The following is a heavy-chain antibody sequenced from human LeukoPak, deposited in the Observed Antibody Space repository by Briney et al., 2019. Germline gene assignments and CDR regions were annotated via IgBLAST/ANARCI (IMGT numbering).Heavy chain of an antibody. V-gene: IGHV3-48*03. CDR1: EFTFRSYV. D-gene: IGHD5-12*01. CDR3: ARRLVGYYAMDV. J-gene: IGHJ6*02. Sequence: GGSLRLSCAASEFTFRSYVMNWVRQAPGKGLEWISYISNSDTTIDYADSVKGRFTISRDNAKNSLYLQMNSLRVEDTAVYYCARRLVGYYAMDVWGQGTTVTVSS. CDR2: ISNSDTTI.